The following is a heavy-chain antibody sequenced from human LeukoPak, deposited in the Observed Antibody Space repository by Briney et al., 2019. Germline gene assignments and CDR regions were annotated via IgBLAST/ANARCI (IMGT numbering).Heavy chain of an antibody. J-gene: IGHJ4*02. V-gene: IGHV3-15*01. D-gene: IGHD3-10*01. CDR2: IKSKTDGRTT. Sequence: PGGSLRLSCAGSGFXFNNAWITWVRQAPGKGLEWVGRIKSKTDGRTTDYAAPVKDRFTISRDDSKSTLYLQMNSLQTEDTGVYYCTTELVWFGVLAHWGQGTLATVSS. CDR1: GFXFNNAW. CDR3: TTELVWFGVLAH.